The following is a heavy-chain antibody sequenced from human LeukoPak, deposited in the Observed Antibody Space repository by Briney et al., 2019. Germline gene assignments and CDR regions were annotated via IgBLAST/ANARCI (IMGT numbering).Heavy chain of an antibody. Sequence: GGSLRLSCAASGFPFSSYAMHWVRQAPGKGLEWVAVISYDGSNEYYVDSVKGRFTISRNNSKNTLYLQMNSLRAEDTAVYYCATEGGWQPTDYGDNVYWGQGTLVTVSS. V-gene: IGHV3-30-3*01. CDR1: GFPFSSYA. CDR2: ISYDGSNE. D-gene: IGHD4-17*01. J-gene: IGHJ4*02. CDR3: ATEGGWQPTDYGDNVY.